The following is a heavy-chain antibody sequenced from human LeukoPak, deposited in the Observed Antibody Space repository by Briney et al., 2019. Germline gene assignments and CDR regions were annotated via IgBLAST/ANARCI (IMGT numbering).Heavy chain of an antibody. V-gene: IGHV3-53*01. Sequence: GGSLRLSCAASGFTVSSNYMSWVRQAPGKGLEWVSVIYSGGSTYYADSLKGRFTISRDNAKNSLYLQMHSLRAEDTAVYYCARDLADYSDYWGQGTLVTVSS. D-gene: IGHD2-21*01. CDR1: GFTVSSNY. J-gene: IGHJ4*02. CDR3: ARDLADYSDY. CDR2: IYSGGST.